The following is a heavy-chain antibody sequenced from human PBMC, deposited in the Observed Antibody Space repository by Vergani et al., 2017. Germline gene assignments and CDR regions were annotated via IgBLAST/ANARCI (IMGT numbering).Heavy chain of an antibody. V-gene: IGHV3-30*03. CDR3: ATKSCGSPGCQIGSYRE. CDR1: GFTSCYYG. D-gene: IGHD3-22*01. Sequence: HLVESGGGVVQPGRSLRLSCVFSGFTSCYYGMHWVRQAPGKGLEWVAVISYDGTQKYYADSVKGRFTISRDNSKSTLYLQMNSLRTEDTAVYYCATKSCGSPGCQIGSYREWGQGTLVTVSS. CDR2: ISYDGTQK. J-gene: IGHJ1*01.